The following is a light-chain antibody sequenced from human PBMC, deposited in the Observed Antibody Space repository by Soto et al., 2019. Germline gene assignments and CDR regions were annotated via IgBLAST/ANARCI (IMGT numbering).Light chain of an antibody. V-gene: IGKV3-20*01. Sequence: ESVLTQSPGTVSLSPGERATLSCRASQSVSNNFLAWYQQRHGQAPRLLIYGASFRAIGIPDRFSGSGSGTDFTLIISRLEPEDLAVYYCQQYGNSPWTFGQGTKVEIK. CDR1: QSVSNNF. J-gene: IGKJ1*01. CDR3: QQYGNSPWT. CDR2: GAS.